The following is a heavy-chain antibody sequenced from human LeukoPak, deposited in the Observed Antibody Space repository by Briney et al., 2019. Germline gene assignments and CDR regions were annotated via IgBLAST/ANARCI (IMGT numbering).Heavy chain of an antibody. CDR3: AAGGRYGFLFDY. CDR1: RFTFSNYG. D-gene: IGHD1-26*01. J-gene: IGHJ4*02. Sequence: GGSLRLSCAASRFTFSNYGMHWVRQAPGKGLEWVVVISYDGSNKYYADSVKGRFTISRDNSKNTLYLQMNSRRAEDTTVYYCAAGGRYGFLFDYWGQGTLVTVSS. CDR2: ISYDGSNK. V-gene: IGHV3-30*03.